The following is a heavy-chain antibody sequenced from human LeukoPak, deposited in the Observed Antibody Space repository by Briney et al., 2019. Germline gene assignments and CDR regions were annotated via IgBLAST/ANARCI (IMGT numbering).Heavy chain of an antibody. CDR2: IYTSGST. CDR3: ARGGEMLWFGDEGEGSLYY. D-gene: IGHD3-10*01. Sequence: SETLSLTCTVSGGSISSGSYYRSWIRQPAGKGLEWIGRIYTSGSTNYNPSLKSRVTISVDTSKNQFSLKLSSMTAADTAVYYCARGGEMLWFGDEGEGSLYYWGQGTLVTVSS. J-gene: IGHJ4*02. V-gene: IGHV4-61*02. CDR1: GGSISSGSYY.